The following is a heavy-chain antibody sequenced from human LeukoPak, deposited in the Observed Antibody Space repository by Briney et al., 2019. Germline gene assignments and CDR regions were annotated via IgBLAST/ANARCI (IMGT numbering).Heavy chain of an antibody. J-gene: IGHJ4*02. D-gene: IGHD3-16*02. V-gene: IGHV1-2*02. CDR1: GYTFTGYY. CDR2: INPNTGGT. Sequence: GASVKVSCKAFGYTFTGYYMHWVRQAPGQGLEWMGWINPNTGGTHYSQKFQGRVTMTRDTSISTAYMDLRSLRSDDTAVYYCARDSGLRLGELSPDFDYWGQGTLVTVSS. CDR3: ARDSGLRLGELSPDFDY.